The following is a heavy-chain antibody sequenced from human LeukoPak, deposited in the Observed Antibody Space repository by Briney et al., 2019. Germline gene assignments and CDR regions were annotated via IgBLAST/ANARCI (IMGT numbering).Heavy chain of an antibody. Sequence: KPSETLSLTCTVSGGSISSSSYYWGWIRQPPGKGLVWIGSIYYSGSTYYNSSLKSRVTISVDASKNQFSLKLSSVTAADTAVYYCARSRPYSSGWYRVASTGYFDYWGQGTLVTVSS. CDR2: IYYSGST. D-gene: IGHD6-19*01. J-gene: IGHJ4*02. V-gene: IGHV4-39*07. CDR1: GGSISSSSYY. CDR3: ARSRPYSSGWYRVASTGYFDY.